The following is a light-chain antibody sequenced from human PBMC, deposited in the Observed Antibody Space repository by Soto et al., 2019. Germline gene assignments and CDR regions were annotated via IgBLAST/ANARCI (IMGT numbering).Light chain of an antibody. Sequence: EIVVTQSPLSLPVILGEPASISCRSSQSLLHSNGFNYLDWYLQRPGQSPQLLIYMASSRASGVPGRFSGSGSGTDFTLTITRVEAEDVGIYYCMQAVQTPWSFGQGTKVDIK. CDR2: MAS. J-gene: IGKJ1*01. V-gene: IGKV2-28*01. CDR3: MQAVQTPWS. CDR1: QSLLHSNGFNY.